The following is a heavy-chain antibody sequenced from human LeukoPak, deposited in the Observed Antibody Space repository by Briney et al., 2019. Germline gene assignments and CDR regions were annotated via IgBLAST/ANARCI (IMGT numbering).Heavy chain of an antibody. Sequence: GGSLRLSCAASGFTFSNYDVSWVRQAPGKGLEWVSAISGSGDRTHYADSVKGRFTISRDNSKNMLYLRIDSLRAEDTAVYYCAKPSSGNYPPTGYWGQGTLVTVSS. D-gene: IGHD1-26*01. J-gene: IGHJ4*02. CDR2: ISGSGDRT. V-gene: IGHV3-23*01. CDR1: GFTFSNYD. CDR3: AKPSSGNYPPTGY.